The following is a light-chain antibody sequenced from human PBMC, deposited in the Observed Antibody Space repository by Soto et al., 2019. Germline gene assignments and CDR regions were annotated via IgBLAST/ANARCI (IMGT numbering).Light chain of an antibody. J-gene: IGLJ2*01. CDR2: EVN. CDR1: SSDVGGYNY. V-gene: IGLV2-8*01. Sequence: QSVLTQPPSASGSPGQSVTISCTGTSSDVGGYNYVSWYQQHPGKAPRLMIYEVNKRPSGVPYRFSGSKSGNTASLTVSGLQADDEAVYYCSSYAGNNLLVFGGGTKVPVL. CDR3: SSYAGNNLLV.